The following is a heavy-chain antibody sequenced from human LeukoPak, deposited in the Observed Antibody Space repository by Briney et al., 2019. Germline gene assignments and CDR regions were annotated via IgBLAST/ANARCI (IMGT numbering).Heavy chain of an antibody. V-gene: IGHV3-21*01. Sequence: GGSLRLSCAASGFTFGSYNMNWVRQAPGKGLEWVSSISTSSSYIYYADSVKGRFTISRDNAKKSLYLQMNSLRAGDAAVYYCARDGGDYYDSSGYPFHHWGQGTLVTVSS. J-gene: IGHJ1*01. CDR2: ISTSSSYI. CDR3: ARDGGDYYDSSGYPFHH. D-gene: IGHD3-22*01. CDR1: GFTFGSYN.